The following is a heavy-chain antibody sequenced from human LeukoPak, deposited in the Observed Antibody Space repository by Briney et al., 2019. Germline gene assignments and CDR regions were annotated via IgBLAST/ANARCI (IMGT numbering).Heavy chain of an antibody. CDR3: ATDGTGEDY. V-gene: IGHV4-38-2*02. J-gene: IGHJ4*02. Sequence: PSETLSLTCTVSGYSISSGYYWGWIRQPPGKGLEWIGSIYHSGSTYYNPSLKSRVIISVDTSKNQFSLKLSSVTAADTAVYYCATDGTGEDYWGQGTLVTVSS. CDR2: IYHSGST. CDR1: GYSISSGYY. D-gene: IGHD7-27*01.